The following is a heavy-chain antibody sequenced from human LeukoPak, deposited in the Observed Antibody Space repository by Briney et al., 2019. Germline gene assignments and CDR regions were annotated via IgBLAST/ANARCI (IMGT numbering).Heavy chain of an antibody. J-gene: IGHJ3*02. CDR3: ASGNWNDRGFDI. CDR1: RFTFSTYW. D-gene: IGHD1-20*01. V-gene: IGHV3-7*01. CDR2: VRPDGGEK. Sequence: GGSLRLSCAASRFTFSTYWMSWVRQAPGKGLEWVANVRPDGGEKYYVDSAKGRFTLSRDNAKNSLYLQMSSLRAEDTAVYYCASGNWNDRGFDIWGQGTMVTVSS.